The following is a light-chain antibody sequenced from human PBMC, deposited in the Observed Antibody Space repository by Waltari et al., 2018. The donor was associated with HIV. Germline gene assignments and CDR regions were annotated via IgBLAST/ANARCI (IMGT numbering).Light chain of an antibody. CDR3: ASWDDALSSWL. Sequence: QSGLSQPPSTSRPPGQRVVISCSGSSSNVGKNYVSWFQQLPGAAPRLLISRNARRPSGVPDRFAAAKAGTSASLVISGLRSDDEAEYFCASWDDALSSWLFGGGTKLTVL. CDR1: SSNVGKNY. CDR2: RNA. V-gene: IGLV1-47*01. J-gene: IGLJ6*01.